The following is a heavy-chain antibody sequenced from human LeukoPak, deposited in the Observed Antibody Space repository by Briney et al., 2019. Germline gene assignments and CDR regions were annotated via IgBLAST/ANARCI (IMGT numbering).Heavy chain of an antibody. CDR2: VDPEDGET. Sequence: ATVKISCKVSGYTFTDYYMHWVQQAPGKGLEWMGLVDPEDGETIYAEKFQGRVTITVDTSTDTAYMELSSLRSEDTAVYYCATDLKGIVVVPAAKEGWTDWGQGTLVTVSS. D-gene: IGHD2-2*01. CDR3: ATDLKGIVVVPAAKEGWTD. V-gene: IGHV1-69-2*01. J-gene: IGHJ4*02. CDR1: GYTFTDYY.